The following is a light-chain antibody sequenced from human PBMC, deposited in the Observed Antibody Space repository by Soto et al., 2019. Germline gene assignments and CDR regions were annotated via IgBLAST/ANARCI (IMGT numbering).Light chain of an antibody. J-gene: IGKJ1*01. V-gene: IGKV3-15*01. CDR1: QSVTSN. CDR2: RAS. Sequence: EIVLTQSPATLSVSPGERATLSCRASQSVTSNLAWYQQKPGQVPRLLIYRASARATDVPARFSGSGSGTEFTLTISNLQSEDFGIYYCQQYDYWWTFGQGTKVDI. CDR3: QQYDYWWT.